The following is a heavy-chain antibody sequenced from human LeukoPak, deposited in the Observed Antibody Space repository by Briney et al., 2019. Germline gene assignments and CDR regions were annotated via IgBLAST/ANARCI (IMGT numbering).Heavy chain of an antibody. CDR1: GYTFTGYY. J-gene: IGHJ4*02. V-gene: IGHV1-8*03. D-gene: IGHD2-21*02. CDR2: MNPNSGNT. Sequence: ASVKVSCKASGYTFTGYYMHWVRQAPGQGLEWMGWMNPNSGNTGYAQKFQGRVTITRNTSISTAYMELSSLRSEDTAVYYCARLLTDDQDYWGQGTLVTVSS. CDR3: ARLLTDDQDY.